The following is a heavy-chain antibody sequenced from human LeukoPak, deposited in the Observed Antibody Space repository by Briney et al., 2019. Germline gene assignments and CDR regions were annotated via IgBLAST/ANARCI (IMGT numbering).Heavy chain of an antibody. CDR2: ISGSGGST. CDR3: ANDFWSGYYGTVYYFDY. V-gene: IGHV3-23*01. D-gene: IGHD3-3*01. CDR1: GFTFSSYA. Sequence: GGSLRLSCAASGFTFSSYAMSWVRQARGKGLEWVSGISGSGGSTYYADSVKGRFTISRDNSKNTLYLQMNSLRAEDTAVYYCANDFWSGYYGTVYYFDYWGQGTLVTVSS. J-gene: IGHJ4*02.